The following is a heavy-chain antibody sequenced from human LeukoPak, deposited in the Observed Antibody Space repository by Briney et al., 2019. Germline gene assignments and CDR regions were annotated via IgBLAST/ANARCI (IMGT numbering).Heavy chain of an antibody. CDR2: IYYSGST. Sequence: PSETLSLTCTVSGGSISSGSYYWGWIRQPPGKGLEWIGSIYYSGSTYYNPSLKSRVTISVDTSKNQFSLKLSSVTAADTAVYYCASPKEWLGPYYYYYMDVWGKGTTVTVSS. V-gene: IGHV4-39*01. D-gene: IGHD6-19*01. CDR1: GGSISSGSYY. J-gene: IGHJ6*03. CDR3: ASPKEWLGPYYYYYMDV.